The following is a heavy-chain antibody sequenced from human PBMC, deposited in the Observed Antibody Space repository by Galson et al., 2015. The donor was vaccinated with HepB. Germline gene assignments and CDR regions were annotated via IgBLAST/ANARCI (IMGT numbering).Heavy chain of an antibody. J-gene: IGHJ4*02. V-gene: IGHV3-21*04. CDR2: ISSSSSYI. CDR1: GFTFSSYS. CDR3: AKGYYYDSSGPLLGPFDY. Sequence: SLRLSCAASGFTFSSYSMNWVRQAPGKGLEWVSSISSSSSYIYYADSVKGRFTISRDNAKNSLYLQMNSLRAEDTALYYCAKGYYYDSSGPLLGPFDYWGQGTLVTVSS. D-gene: IGHD3-22*01.